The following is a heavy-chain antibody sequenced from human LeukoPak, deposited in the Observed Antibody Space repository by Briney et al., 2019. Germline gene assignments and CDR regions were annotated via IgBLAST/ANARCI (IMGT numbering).Heavy chain of an antibody. D-gene: IGHD6-19*01. CDR3: ARNVGWYSHDS. CDR1: GDSLSDNY. V-gene: IGHV4-4*07. Sequence: SETLSLTCTVSGDSLSDNYWSWIRQPAGKGLEWIGRIYTSGSINYNPSLKSRVSMSIDTSKNQLSLNLRSLTAADTAVYYCARNVGWYSHDSWGQGTLVTVSS. J-gene: IGHJ4*02. CDR2: IYTSGSI.